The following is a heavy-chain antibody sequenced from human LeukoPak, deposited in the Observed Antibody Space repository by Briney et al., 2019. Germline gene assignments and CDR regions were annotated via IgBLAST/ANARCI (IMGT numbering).Heavy chain of an antibody. CDR1: GGSISSGGYS. V-gene: IGHV4-30-2*01. D-gene: IGHD2-21*01. CDR3: ARGFPTHP. CDR2: IYHSGST. J-gene: IGHJ5*02. Sequence: SETLSLTCAVSGGSISSGGYSWIWIRQPPGKGLEWIGYIYHSGSTYYNPSLKSRVTISVDRSKNQFSLKLSSVTAADTAVYYCARGFPTHPWGQGTLVTVSS.